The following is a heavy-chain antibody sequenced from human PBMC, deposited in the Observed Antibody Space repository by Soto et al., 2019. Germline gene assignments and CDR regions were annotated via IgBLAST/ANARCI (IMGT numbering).Heavy chain of an antibody. J-gene: IGHJ6*02. D-gene: IGHD6-13*01. CDR2: MNPNSGNT. V-gene: IGHV1-8*01. CDR1: GYTFTSYD. CDR3: ARGRPREKYSSSWYYYYYGMDV. Sequence: ASVKVSCKASGYTFTSYDINWVRQATGQGLEWMGWMNPNSGNTGYAQKFQGRVTMTRNTSISTAYMELSSLRSEDTAVYYCARGRPREKYSSSWYYYYYGMDVWGQGTTVTVSS.